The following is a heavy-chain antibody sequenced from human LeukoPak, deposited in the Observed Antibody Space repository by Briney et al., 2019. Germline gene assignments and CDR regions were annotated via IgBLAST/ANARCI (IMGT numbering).Heavy chain of an antibody. CDR1: GFTFSSYA. V-gene: IGHV3-30-3*01. CDR2: ISYDGSNT. D-gene: IGHD2-2*01. Sequence: GGSLRLSCAASGFTFSSYAMSWVRQAPGKGLEWVAVISYDGSNTYYADSVKGRFTIARDNSKNTMYLQMNSLRVEDTAMYYCARGYCSSTTCPGDYWGPGTLVTVSS. J-gene: IGHJ4*02. CDR3: ARGYCSSTTCPGDY.